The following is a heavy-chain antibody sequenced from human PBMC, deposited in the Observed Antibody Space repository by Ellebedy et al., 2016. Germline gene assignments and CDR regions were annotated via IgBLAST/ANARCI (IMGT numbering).Heavy chain of an antibody. Sequence: ASVKVSCKTSGYTFIGYYMHWVRQAPGQGLEWMGWINPNSGVTNYAQKFQGRVTMTRDTSINTAYMDLSRLTSDDTAVYYCARDKGPASLDYWGQGTLVTVSS. V-gene: IGHV1-2*02. CDR3: ARDKGPASLDY. CDR2: INPNSGVT. CDR1: GYTFIGYY. J-gene: IGHJ4*02.